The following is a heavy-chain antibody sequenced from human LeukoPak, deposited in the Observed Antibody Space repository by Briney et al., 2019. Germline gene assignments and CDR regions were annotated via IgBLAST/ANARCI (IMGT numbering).Heavy chain of an antibody. CDR1: GISFSSHD. J-gene: IGHJ4*02. Sequence: PGTSLRLSCAASGISFSSHDMHWVRQAPGKGLEWVAVIWYDGSNIYYADSVKGRFTISRDNSKNTLYLQMNSLRAEDTALYYCARARNDYDSNGFSVLDYWGQGTLVTVSS. D-gene: IGHD3-22*01. CDR2: IWYDGSNI. CDR3: ARARNDYDSNGFSVLDY. V-gene: IGHV3-33*01.